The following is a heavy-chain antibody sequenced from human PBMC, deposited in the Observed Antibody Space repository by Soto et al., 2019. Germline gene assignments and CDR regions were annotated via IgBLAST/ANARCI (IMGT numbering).Heavy chain of an antibody. CDR2: IIRIFGTA. CDR3: ASGRDDSRGYYYYYGMDV. V-gene: IGHV1-69*13. CDR1: GRTFSSYA. J-gene: IGHJ6*02. Sequence: SVQVSCKASGRTFSSYAISWLRQTPGQGLEWMGGIIRIFGTANYAQKFQGRVTITADESTSTAYMELSSLRSEDTAVYYCASGRDDSRGYYYYYGMDVRGQGTTV. D-gene: IGHD3-22*01.